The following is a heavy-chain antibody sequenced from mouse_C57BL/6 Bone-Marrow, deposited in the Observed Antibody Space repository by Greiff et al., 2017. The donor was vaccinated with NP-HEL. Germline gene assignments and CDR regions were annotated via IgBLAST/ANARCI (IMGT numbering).Heavy chain of an antibody. CDR1: GFSLSTSGMG. CDR2: IYWDDDK. D-gene: IGHD2-4*01. Sequence: QVTLKESGPGILQSSQTLSLTCSFSGFSLSTSGMGVSWIRQPSGKGLEWLAHIYWDDDKRYNPSLKSRLTISKDTSRNQVFLKITSVDTADTATYYCARSCPTMITPYWYFDVWGTGTTVTVSS. V-gene: IGHV8-12*01. CDR3: ARSCPTMITPYWYFDV. J-gene: IGHJ1*03.